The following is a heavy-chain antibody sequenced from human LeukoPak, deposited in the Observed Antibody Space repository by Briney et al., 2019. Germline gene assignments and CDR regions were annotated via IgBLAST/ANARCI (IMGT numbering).Heavy chain of an antibody. Sequence: PGGSLRLSCAASGFTFSSYWMSWVRQAPGKGLEWVANIKQDGSEKYYVDSVKGRFTISRDNAKNSLYLQMNSLRAEDTAVYYCARGEDIVATRGSDYWGQGTLVTVSS. CDR1: GFTFSSYW. V-gene: IGHV3-7*01. CDR2: IKQDGSEK. CDR3: ARGEDIVATRGSDY. J-gene: IGHJ4*02. D-gene: IGHD5-12*01.